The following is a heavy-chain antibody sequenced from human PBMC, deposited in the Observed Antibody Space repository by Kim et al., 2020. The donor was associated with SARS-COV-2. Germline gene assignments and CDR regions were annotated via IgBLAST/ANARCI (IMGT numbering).Heavy chain of an antibody. V-gene: IGHV3-23*01. Sequence: GGSLRLSCAASGFTFSSYAMSWVRQAPGKGLEWVSAISGSGGSTYYADSVKGRFTISRDNSKNTLYLQMNSLRAEDTAVYYCAKDRLFRQPYTYYYDSSGYGGLLLDYWGQGTLVTVSS. CDR1: GFTFSSYA. CDR3: AKDRLFRQPYTYYYDSSGYGGLLLDY. D-gene: IGHD3-22*01. CDR2: ISGSGGST. J-gene: IGHJ4*02.